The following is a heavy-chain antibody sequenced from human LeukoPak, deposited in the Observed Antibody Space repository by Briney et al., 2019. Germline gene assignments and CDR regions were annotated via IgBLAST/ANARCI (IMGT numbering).Heavy chain of an antibody. CDR3: ADRGSLY. J-gene: IGHJ4*02. D-gene: IGHD1-14*01. CDR1: GFTFRIFW. V-gene: IGHV3-7*01. Sequence: GGSLRLSCAASGFTFRIFWMNWIRQAPGKGLEWVATINQDGSEKYYLDSVKGRFTIPRDNAKNSLYLQMSSLKADDTAVYYCADRGSLYWGQGALVTVSS. CDR2: INQDGSEK.